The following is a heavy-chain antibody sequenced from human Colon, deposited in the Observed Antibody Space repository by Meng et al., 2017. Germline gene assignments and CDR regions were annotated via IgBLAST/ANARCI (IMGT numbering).Heavy chain of an antibody. CDR2: ISAGNGNT. V-gene: IGHV1-3*01. D-gene: IGHD3-10*01. Sequence: QVQLVQSGAEVKKPGASVKVSYKTSGYTFTRYPIHWVRQAPGLRLEWMGLISAGNGNTKYSQKFQGRVTITRDTSASTSYMEFSGLTSEDTAVYYCARGEEGDTWGQGTLVTVSS. J-gene: IGHJ4*02. CDR1: GYTFTRYP. CDR3: ARGEEGDT.